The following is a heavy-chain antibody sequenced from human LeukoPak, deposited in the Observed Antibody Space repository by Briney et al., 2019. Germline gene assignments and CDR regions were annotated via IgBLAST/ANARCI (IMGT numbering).Heavy chain of an antibody. J-gene: IGHJ4*02. Sequence: SGGSERLSCAASGFTFSSYEMNWVSQAPGKGLEWVSYISSSGSTIYYADSVKGRFTISRDNAKNSLYLQMNSLRAEDTAVYYCASPGSIAVDGTAFDYWGQGTLVTVSS. CDR3: ASPGSIAVDGTAFDY. D-gene: IGHD6-19*01. CDR1: GFTFSSYE. CDR2: ISSSGSTI. V-gene: IGHV3-48*03.